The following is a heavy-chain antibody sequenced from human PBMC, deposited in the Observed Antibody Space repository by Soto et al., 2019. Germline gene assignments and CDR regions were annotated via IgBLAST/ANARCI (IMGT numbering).Heavy chain of an antibody. V-gene: IGHV4-34*01. CDR2: INHSGST. Sequence: SETLSLTCAVYGGSFSGYYWSWIRQPPGKGLEWIGEINHSGSTNYNPSLKSRVTISVDTSKNQFSLKLSSVTAADTAVYYCARAGKLRFLEWLPYSYYGMDVWCPGTTVTVS. CDR1: GGSFSGYY. CDR3: ARAGKLRFLEWLPYSYYGMDV. D-gene: IGHD3-3*01. J-gene: IGHJ6*02.